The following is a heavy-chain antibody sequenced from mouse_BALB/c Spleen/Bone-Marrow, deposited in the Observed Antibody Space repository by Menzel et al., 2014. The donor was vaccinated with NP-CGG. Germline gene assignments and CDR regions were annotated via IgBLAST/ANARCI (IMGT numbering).Heavy chain of an antibody. CDR2: IYPGDGDT. J-gene: IGHJ2*01. Sequence: QVQLKESGAELVRPWASVKISCKASGYAISSYWMNWVKQRPGQGLEWIGQIYPGDGDTNYNGKFKGKATLTADKSSSTAYMQISSLTSEDSAVYFCARGRGWYLDYWGQGTTLTVSS. CDR3: ARGRGWYLDY. V-gene: IGHV1-80*01. CDR1: GYAISSYW. D-gene: IGHD2-3*01.